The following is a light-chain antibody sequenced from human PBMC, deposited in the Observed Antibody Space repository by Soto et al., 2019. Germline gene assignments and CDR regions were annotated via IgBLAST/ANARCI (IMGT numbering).Light chain of an antibody. CDR1: QSVGSN. Sequence: EILLSQSPATLPVSPGERATLSCRASQSVGSNLAWFQQKPGQAPRLLIYGASTRATGIPARFSGSGSGTEFTLTISGLQSEDFAVYYCQQYERWPPLTFGGGT. V-gene: IGKV3-15*01. CDR2: GAS. CDR3: QQYERWPPLT. J-gene: IGKJ4*01.